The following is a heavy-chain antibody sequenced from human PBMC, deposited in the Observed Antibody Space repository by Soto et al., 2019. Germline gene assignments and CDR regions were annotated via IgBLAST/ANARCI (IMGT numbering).Heavy chain of an antibody. D-gene: IGHD1-26*01. CDR2: IIPIFGTA. V-gene: IGHV1-69*13. CDR3: AGPNFFGGATTNPHNMPF. J-gene: IGHJ1*01. Sequence: VASVKVSCKASGGTFSSYAISWVRQAPGQGLEWMGGIIPIFGTANYAQKFQGRVTITADESTSTAYMELSSLRSEDTAVYYCAGPNFFGGATTNPHNMPFWGRGTLDPGSS. CDR1: GGTFSSYA.